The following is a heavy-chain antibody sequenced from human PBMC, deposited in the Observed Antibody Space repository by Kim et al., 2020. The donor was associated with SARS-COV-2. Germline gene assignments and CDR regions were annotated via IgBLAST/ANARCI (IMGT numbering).Heavy chain of an antibody. CDR2: IYYSGST. D-gene: IGHD2-2*01. Sequence: SETLSLTCTVSGGSISSYYWSWIRQPPGKGLEWIGYIYYSGSTNYNPSLKSRVTISVDTSKNQFSLKLSSVTAADTAVYYCARSGEYQLINYYYYGMDVWGQGTTVTVSS. CDR1: GGSISSYY. V-gene: IGHV4-59*13. J-gene: IGHJ6*02. CDR3: ARSGEYQLINYYYYGMDV.